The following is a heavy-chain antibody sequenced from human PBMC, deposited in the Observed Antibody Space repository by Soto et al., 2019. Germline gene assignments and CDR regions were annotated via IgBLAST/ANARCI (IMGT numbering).Heavy chain of an antibody. J-gene: IGHJ6*02. Sequence: GGSLRLSCAASGFTFSSYWMHWVRQAPGKGLVWVSRINSDGSSTSYADSVKGRFTISRDNAKNTLYLQMNSLRADDKAAYYCASGPQYYDFWSGYYWGEEGYYYGMDVWGQGTTVTVSS. CDR3: ASGPQYYDFWSGYYWGEEGYYYGMDV. V-gene: IGHV3-74*01. CDR2: INSDGSST. D-gene: IGHD3-3*01. CDR1: GFTFSSYW.